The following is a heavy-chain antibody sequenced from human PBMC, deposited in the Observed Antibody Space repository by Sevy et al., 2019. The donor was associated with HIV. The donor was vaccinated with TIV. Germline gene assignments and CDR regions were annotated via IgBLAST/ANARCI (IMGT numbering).Heavy chain of an antibody. Sequence: ASVKVSCKASGYTFTSYGISWVRQAPGQGLEWMGWISAYNGNTNYAQKLQGRVTMTTDTSTSTAYMELRSLRSDDTAVYYCASDPYYDFWSGYSYYYYYYGMDVWGQGTTVTVSS. J-gene: IGHJ6*02. D-gene: IGHD3-3*01. V-gene: IGHV1-18*01. CDR1: GYTFTSYG. CDR2: ISAYNGNT. CDR3: ASDPYYDFWSGYSYYYYYYGMDV.